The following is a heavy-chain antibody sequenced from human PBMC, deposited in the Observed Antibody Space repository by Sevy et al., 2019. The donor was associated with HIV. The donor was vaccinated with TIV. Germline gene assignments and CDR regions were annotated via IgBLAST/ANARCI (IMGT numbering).Heavy chain of an antibody. CDR2: ISGSGGST. J-gene: IGHJ6*03. CDR3: AKFYYDSSGYYTDPYYYYYYYMDV. CDR1: GFTFSSYA. D-gene: IGHD3-22*01. Sequence: GSLRLSCAASGFTFSSYAMSWVRQAPGKGLEWVSAISGSGGSTYYADSVKGRFTISRDNSKNTLYLQMNSLRAEDTAVYYCAKFYYDSSGYYTDPYYYYYYYMDVWGKGTTVTVSS. V-gene: IGHV3-23*01.